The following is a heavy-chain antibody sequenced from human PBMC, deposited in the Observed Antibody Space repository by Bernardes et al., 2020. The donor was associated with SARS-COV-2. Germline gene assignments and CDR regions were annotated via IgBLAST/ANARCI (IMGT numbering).Heavy chain of an antibody. CDR3: AKSGGDDYGDYEYYFDQ. V-gene: IGHV3-23*01. CDR2: ISGDGKSK. J-gene: IGHJ4*02. D-gene: IGHD4-17*01. Sequence: GSIRLSFVASVFSFNNFAMTWVRPAPGKGLEWVSSISGDGKSKYYSYSVSGRFAISRDNSKNTLYLQMNSLRAEDTAVYYCAKSGGDDYGDYEYYFDQWGQGTVVTISS. CDR1: VFSFNNFA.